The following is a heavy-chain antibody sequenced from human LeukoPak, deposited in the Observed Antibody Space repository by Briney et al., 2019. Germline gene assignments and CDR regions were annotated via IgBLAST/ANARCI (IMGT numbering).Heavy chain of an antibody. V-gene: IGHV4-59*08. Sequence: SETLSLTCTVSGGSISSYYWSWIRQPPGKGLEWIGYIYYSGSTNYNPSLKSRVTISVDTSKNQFSLKLSSVTAADTAVYYCARQTFGSGIDYWGQGTLVTVSS. CDR3: ARQTFGSGIDY. D-gene: IGHD1-14*01. J-gene: IGHJ4*02. CDR1: GGSISSYY. CDR2: IYYSGST.